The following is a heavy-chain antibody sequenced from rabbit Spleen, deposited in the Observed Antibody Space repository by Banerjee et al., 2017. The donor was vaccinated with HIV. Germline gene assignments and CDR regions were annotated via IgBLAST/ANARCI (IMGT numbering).Heavy chain of an antibody. CDR1: GFSFSDREV. J-gene: IGHJ4*01. V-gene: IGHV1S45*01. D-gene: IGHD1-1*01. CDR2: INAATGKP. Sequence: QEQLVESGGGLVKPEGSLTLTCKASGFSFSDREVMCWVRQAPGKGLEWIACINAATGKPVYATWAKGRFTISRTSSTTVTLRMTSLTAADTATYFCVRGASGSGYYSLWGPGTLVTVS. CDR3: VRGASGSGYYSL.